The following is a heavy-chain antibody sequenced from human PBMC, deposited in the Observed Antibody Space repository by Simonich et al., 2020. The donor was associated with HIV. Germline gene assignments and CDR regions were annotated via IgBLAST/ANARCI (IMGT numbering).Heavy chain of an antibody. CDR3: ARDLDTSGWSAWFDP. CDR2: NKAGDGNT. D-gene: IGHD6-19*01. J-gene: IGHJ5*02. Sequence: QVQLVQSGAEVKKPGASVTVSCKASVYTFTSYPLHWVRQAPGQRLEWMGWNKAGDGNTKYSQKFQSRVTITRDTSANTAYMELSSLRFEDTAVYYCARDLDTSGWSAWFDPWGQGTLVTVSS. V-gene: IGHV1-3*01. CDR1: VYTFTSYP.